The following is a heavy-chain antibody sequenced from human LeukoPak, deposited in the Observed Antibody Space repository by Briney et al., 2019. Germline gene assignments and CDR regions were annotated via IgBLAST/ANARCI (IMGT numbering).Heavy chain of an antibody. D-gene: IGHD1-26*01. J-gene: IGHJ4*02. V-gene: IGHV3-23*01. Sequence: GGSLRLSCAASGFTFSKYAMSWVRQAPGKGLEWVAGFSDSGVTTDYADSVKGRFTISRDNSKNTLYLQMNSLRAEDTAVYYCARVHRIVGATIDYWGQGTLVTVSS. CDR2: FSDSGVTT. CDR1: GFTFSKYA. CDR3: ARVHRIVGATIDY.